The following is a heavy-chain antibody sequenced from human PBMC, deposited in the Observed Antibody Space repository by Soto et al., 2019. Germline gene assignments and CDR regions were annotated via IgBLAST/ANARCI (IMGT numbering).Heavy chain of an antibody. CDR1: GFTFTIYG. D-gene: IGHD2-2*02. Sequence: EVQLWESGGGLVQPGGSLSLSCAASGFTFTIYGMSWVRQAPGRGLEWVSSISGSANYYADSVKGRFTISRDNSKNTLYLQMNSLRAEDTAVYYCAKGYCSSANCYRSVDFWGQGTTVTVSS. J-gene: IGHJ6*01. CDR3: AKGYCSSANCYRSVDF. CDR2: ISGSAN. V-gene: IGHV3-23*01.